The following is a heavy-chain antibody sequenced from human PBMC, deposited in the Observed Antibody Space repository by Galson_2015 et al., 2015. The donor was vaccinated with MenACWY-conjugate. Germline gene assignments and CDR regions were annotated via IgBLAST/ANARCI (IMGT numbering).Heavy chain of an antibody. V-gene: IGHV3-48*03. CDR3: VRDNSDWHFDC. D-gene: IGHD6-19*01. CDR2: IGPSGTTI. J-gene: IGHJ4*02. Sequence: PLRLRCAASGLPFSNYGMNWVRQAPGKGLEWLSYIGPSGTTIWYADSVKGRFNISRDNGKNSMLLKMNRLRPEHPALYYCVRDNSDWHFDCWGQGALVTVSS. CDR1: GLPFSNYG.